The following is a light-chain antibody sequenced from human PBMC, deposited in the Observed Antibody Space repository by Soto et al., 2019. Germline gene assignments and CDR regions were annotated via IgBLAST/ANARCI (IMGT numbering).Light chain of an antibody. V-gene: IGLV2-14*01. CDR3: SSYTSSSTYV. CDR1: RGGVGGYNY. Sequence: QSVLTQPASVSGSPGQSIPISCTGTRGGVGGYNYVSWYQQHPGKAPKLMIYDVSNRPSGVSNRFSGSKSGNTASLTISGLQAEDEADYYCSSYTSSSTYVFGTGTKVTVL. CDR2: DVS. J-gene: IGLJ1*01.